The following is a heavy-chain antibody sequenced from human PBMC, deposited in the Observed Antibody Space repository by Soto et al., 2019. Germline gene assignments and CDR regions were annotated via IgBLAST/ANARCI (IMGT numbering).Heavy chain of an antibody. CDR3: ARDPQHIVVVTAIQRVYFQH. V-gene: IGHV1-18*01. J-gene: IGHJ1*01. CDR1: GYTFTSYG. CDR2: ISAYNGNT. Sequence: QVQLVQSGAEVKKPGASVKVSCKASGYTFTSYGISWVRQAPGQGLEWMGWISAYNGNTNYAQKLQGRVTMTTDTSTSTAYMELRSLRSDDTAVYYCARDPQHIVVVTAIQRVYFQHWGQGTLVTVSS. D-gene: IGHD2-21*02.